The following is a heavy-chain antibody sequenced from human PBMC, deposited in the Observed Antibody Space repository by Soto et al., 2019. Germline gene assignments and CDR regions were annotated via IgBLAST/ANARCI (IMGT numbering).Heavy chain of an antibody. CDR2: IIPIFGTA. CDR3: ARDLSTTVTHADGNYYYYYGMDV. Sequence: SVKVSCKASGGTFSSYAISWVRQAPGQGLEWMGGIIPIFGTANYAQKFQGRVTMTRDTSISTAYMELSRLRSDDTAVYYCARDLSTTVTHADGNYYYYYGMDVWGQGTTVTVS. D-gene: IGHD4-17*01. CDR1: GGTFSSYA. V-gene: IGHV1-69*05. J-gene: IGHJ6*02.